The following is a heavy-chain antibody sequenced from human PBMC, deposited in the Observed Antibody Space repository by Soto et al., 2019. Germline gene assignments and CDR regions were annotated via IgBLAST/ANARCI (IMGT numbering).Heavy chain of an antibody. Sequence: SETLSLTCTVSGGSISSYYWSWIRQPPGKGLEWIGYIYYSGSTNYNPSLKSRVTISVDTSKNQFSLKLSSVTAADTAVYYCARRVGGIAAAGTHFDYWGQGTLVTVS. CDR2: IYYSGST. CDR1: GGSISSYY. V-gene: IGHV4-59*08. J-gene: IGHJ4*02. CDR3: ARRVGGIAAAGTHFDY. D-gene: IGHD6-13*01.